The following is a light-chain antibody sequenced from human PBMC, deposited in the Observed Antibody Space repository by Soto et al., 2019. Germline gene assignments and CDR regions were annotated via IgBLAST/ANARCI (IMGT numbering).Light chain of an antibody. Sequence: QLVLTQPPSASGTPGQRVTISCSGNSSNIGSNTVNWYQQLPGTAPKLLIYSYNQRPSGVPDRFSGSKSGTSASLAISGLQSEDEADYYCAAWDDSLNGDVFGTGTKLTVL. CDR2: SYN. J-gene: IGLJ1*01. CDR3: AAWDDSLNGDV. V-gene: IGLV1-44*01. CDR1: SSNIGSNT.